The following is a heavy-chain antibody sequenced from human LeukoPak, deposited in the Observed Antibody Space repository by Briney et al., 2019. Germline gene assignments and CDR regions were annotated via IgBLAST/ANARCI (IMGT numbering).Heavy chain of an antibody. J-gene: IGHJ6*03. V-gene: IGHV4-59*02. CDR3: ARDLGTDYYYYMDV. CDR2: IYYTGST. CDR1: GGSVSDYY. D-gene: IGHD3-16*01. Sequence: SETLSLTCTISGGSVSDYYWSWIRQSPGKGLEWIGYIYYTGSTTYNPSLKSRVTISVDTSKNQFSLKLSSVTAADTAVYYCARDLGTDYYYYMDVWGKGTTVTISS.